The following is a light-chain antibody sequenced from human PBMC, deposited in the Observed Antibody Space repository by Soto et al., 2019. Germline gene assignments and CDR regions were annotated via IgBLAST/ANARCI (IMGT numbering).Light chain of an antibody. CDR1: QSVDIN. CDR3: QQYGSSPLT. Sequence: EIVLTQSPATLSVSPGDRVTLSCRASQSVDINLAWYQQKPGQAPRLLIYGASSRATGIPDRFSGSGSGTDFTLTISRLEPEDFAVYSCQQYGSSPLTFGGGTKVDIK. J-gene: IGKJ4*01. V-gene: IGKV3-20*01. CDR2: GAS.